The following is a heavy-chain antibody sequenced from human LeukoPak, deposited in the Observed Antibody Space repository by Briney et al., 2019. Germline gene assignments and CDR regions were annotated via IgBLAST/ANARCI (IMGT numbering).Heavy chain of an antibody. CDR1: GFTFSDYY. CDR2: ISSSGSTI. J-gene: IGHJ6*02. Sequence: GGSLRLSCAASGFTFSDYYMSWIRQAPGKGLEWVSYISSSGSTIYYADSVKGLFTISRDNAKNSLYLQMNSLRAEDTAVYYCAREGGSGYDPYYYYGMDVWGQGTTVTVSS. D-gene: IGHD5-12*01. CDR3: AREGGSGYDPYYYYGMDV. V-gene: IGHV3-11*01.